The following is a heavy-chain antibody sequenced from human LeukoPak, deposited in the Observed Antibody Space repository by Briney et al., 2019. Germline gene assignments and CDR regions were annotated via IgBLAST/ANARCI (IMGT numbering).Heavy chain of an antibody. J-gene: IGHJ4*02. V-gene: IGHV3-21*01. CDR2: ISSSSSYI. D-gene: IGHD2-2*01. CDR3: ARGGTYQPLLGQ. Sequence: GGSLTLSCAASGFTFSSYSMNWVRQAPGKGLEWVSSISSSSSYIYYADSVKGRFTISRDNAKNSLYLQMNSLRAEDTAVYYCARGGTYQPLLGQWGRETVVTVSS. CDR1: GFTFSSYS.